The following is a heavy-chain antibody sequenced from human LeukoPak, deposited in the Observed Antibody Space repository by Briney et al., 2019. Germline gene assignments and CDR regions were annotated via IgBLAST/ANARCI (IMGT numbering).Heavy chain of an antibody. CDR3: ATDLGSRDVVVVPAAPVGYMDV. CDR1: GGSISSYY. CDR2: IYTSGST. V-gene: IGHV4-4*07. Sequence: SETLSLTCTVSGGSISSYYWSWIRQPAGKGLEWIGRIYTSGSTNYNPSLKSRVTMSLDTSKNQFSLTLSSVTAADPDVYYCATDLGSRDVVVVPAAPVGYMDVWGKGTTVTVSS. J-gene: IGHJ6*04. D-gene: IGHD2-2*01.